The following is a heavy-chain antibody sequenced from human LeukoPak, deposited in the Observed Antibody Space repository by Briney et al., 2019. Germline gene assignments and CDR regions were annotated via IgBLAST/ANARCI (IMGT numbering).Heavy chain of an antibody. V-gene: IGHV4-59*10. J-gene: IGHJ4*02. CDR2: IYTSGST. CDR1: GGSFSGYY. CDR3: ARAGWYTLDN. Sequence: SETLSLTCAVYGGSFSGYYWSWIRQPAGKGLEWIGRIYTSGSTNYNPSLKSRVTMSVDTSKNQFSLKMSSMTAADTAVYYCARAGWYTLDNWGQGTLVTVSS. D-gene: IGHD2-15*01.